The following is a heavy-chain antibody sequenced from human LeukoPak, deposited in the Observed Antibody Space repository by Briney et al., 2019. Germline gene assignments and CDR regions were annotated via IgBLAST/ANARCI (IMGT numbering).Heavy chain of an antibody. CDR2: ISGSGVST. D-gene: IGHD4-17*01. V-gene: IGHV3-23*01. J-gene: IGHJ4*02. CDR3: ARHNNYGDYDY. CDR1: RFTFSSYT. Sequence: PGGSLRLSCAASRFTFSSYTMSWVRQAPGKGLEWVSAISGSGVSTYYADSVKGRFTISRDNSQNTLYPQMNSLRADDTAVYYCARHNNYGDYDYWSQGTLVTVSS.